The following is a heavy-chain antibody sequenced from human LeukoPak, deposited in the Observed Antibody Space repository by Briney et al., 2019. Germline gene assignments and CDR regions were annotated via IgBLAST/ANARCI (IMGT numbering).Heavy chain of an antibody. CDR3: ARQVAVAGHFDY. J-gene: IGHJ4*02. CDR1: GYGFTSYW. V-gene: IGHV5-51*01. Sequence: GESLKISCKTFGYGFTSYWIAWVRQMPGKGLEWMGIIHPGDSDTRYSPSFQGQVTMSADKSIYTAYLQWSSLKASDTAMYYCARQVAVAGHFDYWGQGTLVTVSS. D-gene: IGHD6-19*01. CDR2: IHPGDSDT.